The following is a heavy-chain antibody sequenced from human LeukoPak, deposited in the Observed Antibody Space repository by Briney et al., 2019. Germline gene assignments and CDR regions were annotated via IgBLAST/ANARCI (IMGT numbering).Heavy chain of an antibody. V-gene: IGHV5-51*01. D-gene: IGHD2-15*01. Sequence: GESLKISCKGSGYTFSSYWIGWVRQMPGKGLEWMGIIYPGDSDTRYSPSFQGQVTISADKSISTAYLQWSSLKASDTAMYYCARREGGSCFEVGAFDIWGQGTMVTVSS. J-gene: IGHJ3*02. CDR3: ARREGGSCFEVGAFDI. CDR2: IYPGDSDT. CDR1: GYTFSSYW.